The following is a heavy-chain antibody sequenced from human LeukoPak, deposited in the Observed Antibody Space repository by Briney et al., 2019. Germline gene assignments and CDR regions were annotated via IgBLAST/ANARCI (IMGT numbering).Heavy chain of an antibody. CDR2: IIPILGIA. V-gene: IGHV1-69*04. CDR3: ARDSSVTGSSLDY. D-gene: IGHD3-10*01. Sequence: SVKVSCKASGGTFSSYAISWVRQAPGQGLEWMGRIIPILGIANYAQKFQGRVTITADESTSTAYMELSSLRSEDTAVYYCARDSSVTGSSLDYWGQGTLVTVSS. CDR1: GGTFSSYA. J-gene: IGHJ4*02.